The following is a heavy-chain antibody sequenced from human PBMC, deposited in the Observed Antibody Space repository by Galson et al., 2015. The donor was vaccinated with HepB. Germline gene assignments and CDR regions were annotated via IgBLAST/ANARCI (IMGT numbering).Heavy chain of an antibody. CDR3: ATGGWGQIVATNDYDMDV. Sequence: SLRLSCAASGLTFIQCGMHWVRQAPGKGLEWVSFISYDASNKHYLESVRGRFIVSRDNSNNTLNLQMNSLRADDTAVYYCATGGWGQIVATNDYDMDVWGQGAKVIVSS. D-gene: IGHD5-12*01. V-gene: IGHV3-33*05. J-gene: IGHJ6*02. CDR2: ISYDASNK. CDR1: GLTFIQCG.